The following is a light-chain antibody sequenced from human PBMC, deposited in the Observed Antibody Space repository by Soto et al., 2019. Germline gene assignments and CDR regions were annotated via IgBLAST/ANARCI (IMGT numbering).Light chain of an antibody. CDR3: QQYNSYRT. J-gene: IGKJ1*01. CDR2: DAS. Sequence: DIPMTQSPSTLSASLGDRVIITCRARQSISIWLAWYQQKPGKAPKLLIYDASILESGVPSRFSGSGSGTEFTLTISSLQPDDFATYYCQQYNSYRTFGQGTKVDI. V-gene: IGKV1-5*01. CDR1: QSISIW.